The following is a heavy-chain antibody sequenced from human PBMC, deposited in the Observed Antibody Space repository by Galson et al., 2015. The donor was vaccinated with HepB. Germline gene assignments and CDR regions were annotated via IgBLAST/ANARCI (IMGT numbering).Heavy chain of an antibody. Sequence: SLRLSCAASGFTFSSYDMHWVRQATGKGLEWVSAIGTAGDTYYPGSVKGRFTISRENAKNSLYLQMNSLRAGDTAVYYCARDRRGTGGFDYWGQGTLVTVSS. CDR2: IGTAGDT. V-gene: IGHV3-13*04. D-gene: IGHD1-1*01. CDR3: ARDRRGTGGFDY. CDR1: GFTFSSYD. J-gene: IGHJ4*02.